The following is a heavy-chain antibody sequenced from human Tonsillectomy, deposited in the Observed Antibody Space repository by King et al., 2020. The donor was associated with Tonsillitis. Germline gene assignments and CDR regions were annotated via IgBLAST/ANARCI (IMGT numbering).Heavy chain of an antibody. CDR1: GYIFTDDY. CDR2: INPNSGGT. V-gene: IGHV1-2*02. CDR3: ATYNVEVAGFDY. Sequence: QLVQSGAEVKKPGASVKVSCKASGYIFTDDYMHWVRQAPGPGLEWMGWINPNSGGTNYAQKFQGRVTMTRDTSISTAYMELSRLRSDDTAVFYWATYNVEVAGFDYWGQGTLVTVSS. D-gene: IGHD6-19*01. J-gene: IGHJ4*02.